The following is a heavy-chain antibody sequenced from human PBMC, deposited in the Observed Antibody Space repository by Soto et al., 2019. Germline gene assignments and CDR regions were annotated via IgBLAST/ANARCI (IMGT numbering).Heavy chain of an antibody. CDR2: IIPIFGTA. Sequence: GASVKVSCKSSGGTFSSYAISWVRQAPGQGREWIGGIIPIFGTANYAQKFQGRVTITADESTSTAYMELSSLRSEDTAVYYCARDQGVVGDTTHYYYYGMDVWGQGTTVTVSS. CDR1: GGTFSSYA. V-gene: IGHV1-69*13. CDR3: ARDQGVVGDTTHYYYYGMDV. D-gene: IGHD1-26*01. J-gene: IGHJ6*02.